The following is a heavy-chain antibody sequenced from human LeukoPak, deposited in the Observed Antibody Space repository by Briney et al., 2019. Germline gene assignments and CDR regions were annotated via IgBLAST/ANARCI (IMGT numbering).Heavy chain of an antibody. D-gene: IGHD4-17*01. CDR2: ISGSGGST. CDR3: AKGPSTVTTRGYFDY. V-gene: IGHV3-23*01. Sequence: GGSLRLSCAASGFTFSSYAMSWVRQAPGKGLEWVSGISGSGGSTYYAESVKGRFTISRDKSKSTMYLQMNSLRDEDTAVYYCAKGPSTVTTRGYFDYWGQGTLVSVSS. J-gene: IGHJ4*02. CDR1: GFTFSSYA.